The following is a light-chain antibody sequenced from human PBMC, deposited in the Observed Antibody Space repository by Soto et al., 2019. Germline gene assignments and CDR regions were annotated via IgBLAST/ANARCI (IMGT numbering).Light chain of an antibody. V-gene: IGKV3-20*01. CDR1: QSVSSSY. J-gene: IGKJ1*01. Sequence: EIVLTQSPGTLSLSPGERATRSCRASQSVSSSYLAWYQQKPGQAPRLLIYGASSRATGIPDRFSGSGSGTDFTLTISRLEPEDFAVYYCQQYGSSPWTFGQGTKVE. CDR3: QQYGSSPWT. CDR2: GAS.